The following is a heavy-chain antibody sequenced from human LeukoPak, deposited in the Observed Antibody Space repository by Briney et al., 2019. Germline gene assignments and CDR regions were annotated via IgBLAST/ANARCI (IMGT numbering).Heavy chain of an antibody. CDR2: ISYDGTNK. D-gene: IGHD2-15*01. V-gene: IGHV3-30*18. Sequence: GGSLRLSCAASGFIFSSYGMHWVRQAPGKGLEWVAVISYDGTNKYYGDSVKGRFTISRDNSKNTLFLQMNSLRAEDTAVYYCAKDSVHCSGGSCFQFDYWGQGTLVTVSS. CDR3: AKDSVHCSGGSCFQFDY. CDR1: GFIFSSYG. J-gene: IGHJ4*02.